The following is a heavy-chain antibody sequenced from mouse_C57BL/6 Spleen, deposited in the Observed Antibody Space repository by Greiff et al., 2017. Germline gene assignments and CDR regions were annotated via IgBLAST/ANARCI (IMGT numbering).Heavy chain of an antibody. CDR3: ARPHSWYFDV. CDR2: ISSGGSYT. V-gene: IGHV5-6*01. J-gene: IGHJ1*03. Sequence: EVKVVESGGDLVKPGGSLKLSCAASGFTFSSYGMSWVRQTPDKRLEWVATISSGGSYTYYPDSVKGRFTIARDNAKNTLYLQMSSMKAEDTAMYYCARPHSWYFDVWGTGTTVTVSS. CDR1: GFTFSSYG.